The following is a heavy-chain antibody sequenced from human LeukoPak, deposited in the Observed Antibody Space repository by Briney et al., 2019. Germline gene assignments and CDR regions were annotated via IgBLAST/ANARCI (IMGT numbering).Heavy chain of an antibody. D-gene: IGHD4-17*01. V-gene: IGHV3-7*03. Sequence: GGSLRLSCAASGFTFSSYWMSWVRQAPGKGLEWVANIKQDGSEKYYVDSVKGRFTISRDNSKNTLYLQMNSLRAEDTAVYYCAKFNYGDYAVDYWGQGTLVTVSS. CDR2: IKQDGSEK. J-gene: IGHJ4*02. CDR3: AKFNYGDYAVDY. CDR1: GFTFSSYW.